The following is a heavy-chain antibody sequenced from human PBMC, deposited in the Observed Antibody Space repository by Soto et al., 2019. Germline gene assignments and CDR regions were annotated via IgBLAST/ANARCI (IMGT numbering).Heavy chain of an antibody. CDR3: ARDDAGYERPFDH. V-gene: IGHV4-61*01. J-gene: IGHJ4*02. D-gene: IGHD2-2*01. CDR2: IYYSGST. Sequence: QVQLQESGPGLVKPSETLSLTCTVSGGSVSSGSYYRSWIRQPPGKGLEWIGYIYYSGSTNYNPSLKSRVTISVDTSKNQFSLKLSSVTAADTAVYYCARDDAGYERPFDHWGQGTLVTVSS. CDR1: GGSVSSGSYY.